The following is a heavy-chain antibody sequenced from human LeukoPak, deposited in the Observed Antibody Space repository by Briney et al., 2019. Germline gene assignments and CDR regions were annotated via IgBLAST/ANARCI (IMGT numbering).Heavy chain of an antibody. Sequence: GGSLRLSCAASGFTFSGYSMNWVRQAPGKGLEWVSYISSSSSTIYYADSVKGRFTISRDNAKNSLYLQMNSLRAEDTAVYYCARDGDNWGLDWFDPWGQGTLVTVSS. CDR2: ISSSSSTI. CDR1: GFTFSGYS. CDR3: ARDGDNWGLDWFDP. J-gene: IGHJ5*02. D-gene: IGHD7-27*01. V-gene: IGHV3-48*04.